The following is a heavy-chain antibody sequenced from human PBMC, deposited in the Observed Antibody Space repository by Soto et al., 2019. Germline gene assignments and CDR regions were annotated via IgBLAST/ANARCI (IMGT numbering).Heavy chain of an antibody. CDR2: IYYSGST. CDR3: ARDRGVASYYYYGMDV. D-gene: IGHD3-10*01. J-gene: IGHJ6*02. V-gene: IGHV4-30-4*01. CDR1: GGSISSGDYY. Sequence: QVQLQESGPGLVKPSQTLSLTCTVSGGSISSGDYYWSWIRQPPGKGLEWIGYIYYSGSTYYNPSPQSRFTITVDTSKNQFPLKLSSVTAADTAVYYCARDRGVASYYYYGMDVWGQGTTVTVPS.